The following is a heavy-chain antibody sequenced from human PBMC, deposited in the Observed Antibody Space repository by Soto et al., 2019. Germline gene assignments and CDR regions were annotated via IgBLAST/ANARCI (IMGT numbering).Heavy chain of an antibody. J-gene: IGHJ3*02. Sequence: SVKVSCKASGGSFSSYPISWVRQAPGQGLEWVGAIIPFYGTTTYAKKFQGRVTITADKSSNTAYMDVTSLKSEDTAVYYCAREQVEVLKGGGGARDIWGQESMVTV. CDR1: GGSFSSYP. CDR3: AREQVEVLKGGGGARDI. V-gene: IGHV1-69*06. D-gene: IGHD2-21*01. CDR2: IIPFYGTT.